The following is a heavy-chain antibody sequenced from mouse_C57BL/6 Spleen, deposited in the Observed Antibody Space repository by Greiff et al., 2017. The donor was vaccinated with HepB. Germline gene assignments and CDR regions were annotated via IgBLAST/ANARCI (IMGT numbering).Heavy chain of an antibody. Sequence: QVQLQQPGAELVKPGASVKLSCKASGYTFTSYWMQWVKQRPGQGLEWIGEIDPSDSYTNYNQKFKGKATLTVDTSSSTAYMQLSSLTSEDSAVYYCARCPYGHNEDYFDYWGQGTTLTVSS. CDR3: ARCPYGHNEDYFDY. CDR1: GYTFTSYW. D-gene: IGHD6-1*01. CDR2: IDPSDSYT. V-gene: IGHV1-50*01. J-gene: IGHJ2*01.